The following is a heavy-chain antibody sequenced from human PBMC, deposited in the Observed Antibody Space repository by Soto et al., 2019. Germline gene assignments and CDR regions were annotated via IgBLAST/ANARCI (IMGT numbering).Heavy chain of an antibody. J-gene: IGHJ6*02. V-gene: IGHV1-46*01. D-gene: IGHD3-22*01. CDR1: GYTFTSYY. CDR2: INPSGGST. CDR3: ARTVSSSSLGYYYGMDV. Sequence: ASVKVSCKASGYTFTSYYMHWVRQAPGQGLEWMGIINPSGGSTSYAQKFQGRVTMTRDTSTSTVYMELSSLRSEDTAVYYCARTVSSSSLGYYYGMDVWGQGTTVTVSS.